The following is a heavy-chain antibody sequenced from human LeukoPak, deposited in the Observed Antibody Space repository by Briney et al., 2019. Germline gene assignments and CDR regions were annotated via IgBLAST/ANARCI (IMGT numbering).Heavy chain of an antibody. D-gene: IGHD3-22*01. CDR3: ERGGYDTSGSYVYYFDY. CDR2: IYYSGIT. CDR1: GGSVNSGGYY. Sequence: PSETLSLTCTVSGGSVNSGGYYWPWIRQHPGKGLEWIGYIYYSGITHYNPSLKSRVTISVDTSKNQFSLTLSSVIAADTAVYHCERGGYDTSGSYVYYFDYWGQGTLVTVSA. J-gene: IGHJ4*02. V-gene: IGHV4-31*03.